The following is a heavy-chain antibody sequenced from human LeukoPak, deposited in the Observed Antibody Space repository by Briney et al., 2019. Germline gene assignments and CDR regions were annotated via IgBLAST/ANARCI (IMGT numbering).Heavy chain of an antibody. V-gene: IGHV1-3*01. Sequence: APVKVSCKASGYTFTSYAMHWVRQAPGQRLEWMGWINAGNGNTKYSQKFQGRVTIARDTSASTAYMELSSLRSEDTAVYYCARDPVIVVVPAAIGNWIDPWGQGTLVTVSS. CDR3: ARDPVIVVVPAAIGNWIDP. CDR2: INAGNGNT. D-gene: IGHD2-2*01. J-gene: IGHJ5*02. CDR1: GYTFTSYA.